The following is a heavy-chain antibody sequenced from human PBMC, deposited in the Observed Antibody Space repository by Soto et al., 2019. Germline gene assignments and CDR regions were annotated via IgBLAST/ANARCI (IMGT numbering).Heavy chain of an antibody. Sequence: QVQLVESGGGVVQPGRSLRLSCAASGFTFSSYGMHWVRQAPGKGLEWVAVIWYDGSNKYYADSVKGRFTISRDNSKNTLYLQMNSLRAEDTAVYYCARGSIAVAVGYYWGQGTLVTVSS. CDR2: IWYDGSNK. J-gene: IGHJ4*02. D-gene: IGHD6-19*01. V-gene: IGHV3-33*01. CDR3: ARGSIAVAVGYY. CDR1: GFTFSSYG.